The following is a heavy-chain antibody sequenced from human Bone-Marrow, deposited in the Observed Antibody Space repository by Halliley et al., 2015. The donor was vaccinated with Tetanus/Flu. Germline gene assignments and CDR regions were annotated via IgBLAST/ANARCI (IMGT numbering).Heavy chain of an antibody. J-gene: IGHJ4*02. D-gene: IGHD3-22*01. CDR3: ASLYYYDSSGYSPFDY. CDR2: INHSGST. V-gene: IGHV4-34*01. Sequence: TLSLTCAVYGGSFSGYYWSWIRQPPGKGLEWIGEINHSGSTNYNPSLKSRVTISVDTSKNQFSLKLSSVTAADTAVYYCASLYYYDSSGYSPFDYWGQGTLVTVSS. CDR1: GGSFSGYY.